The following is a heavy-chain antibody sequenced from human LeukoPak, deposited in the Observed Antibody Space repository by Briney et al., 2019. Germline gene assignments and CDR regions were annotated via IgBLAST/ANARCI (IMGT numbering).Heavy chain of an antibody. CDR1: GDSISSYF. CDR2: IYYSGST. CDR3: ARGYYDFCSGDGYGMDV. V-gene: IGHV4-59*08. D-gene: IGHD3-3*01. Sequence: SETLLLTCTVSGDSISSYFWSWIRQPPGKGLEWIGYIYYSGSTNYNPSLKSRVTISVDTSKNQFSLKLSSVTAADTAVYYCARGYYDFCSGDGYGMDVWGQGTTVTVSS. J-gene: IGHJ6*02.